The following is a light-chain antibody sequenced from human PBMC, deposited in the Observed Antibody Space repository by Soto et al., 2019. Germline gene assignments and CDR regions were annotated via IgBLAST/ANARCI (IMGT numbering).Light chain of an antibody. CDR2: DVG. Sequence: QSALAQPRSVSGSPGQSVTISCTGTSSDVGGYNYVSWYQQHPGKAPKLMIYDVGKRPSGDPDRFSGSKSDNTASLTISGLQAEDEADYYCCSYTSSINYVFGTGTKVTVL. V-gene: IGLV2-11*01. CDR1: SSDVGGYNY. J-gene: IGLJ1*01. CDR3: CSYTSSINYV.